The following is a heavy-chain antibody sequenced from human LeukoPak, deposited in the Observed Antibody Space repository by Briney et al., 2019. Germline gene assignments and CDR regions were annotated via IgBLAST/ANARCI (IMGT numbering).Heavy chain of an antibody. V-gene: IGHV4-4*02. J-gene: IGHJ4*02. CDR1: GVSIGSGGY. D-gene: IGHD3-16*01. Sequence: SETLSLTCAVSGVSIGSGGYWSWVRQPPGKGLEWIGQIFYIGSAHYNPSFESRVIMSIDNSRNQLSLRFNSVTAEDTAVYYCARHYGPWGQGTLVTVSS. CDR3: ARHYGP. CDR2: IFYIGSA.